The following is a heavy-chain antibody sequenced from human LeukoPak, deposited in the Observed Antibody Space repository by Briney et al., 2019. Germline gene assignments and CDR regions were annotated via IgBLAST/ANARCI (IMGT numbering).Heavy chain of an antibody. CDR2: INPNSGGT. V-gene: IGHV1-2*02. CDR3: ARERSLGLNTAMVTPRKYFDY. J-gene: IGHJ4*02. CDR1: GYTFTGYY. Sequence: ASVKVSCKASGYTFTGYYMHWVRQAPGQGLEWMGWINPNSGGTNYAQKFQGRVTMTRDTSISTAYMELSRLRSDDTAVYYCARERSLGLNTAMVTPRKYFDYWGQGTLVTVSS. D-gene: IGHD5-18*01.